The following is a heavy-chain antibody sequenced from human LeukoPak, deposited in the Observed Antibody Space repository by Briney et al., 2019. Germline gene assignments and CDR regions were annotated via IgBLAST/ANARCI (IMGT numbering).Heavy chain of an antibody. CDR1: GDSVGSSVSGNSR. CDR2: IYRSGGT. V-gene: IGHV4-4*02. Sequence: SETLSLTCAVSGDSVGSSVSGNSRWNWVRQTPGKGLEWIGEIYRSGGTHYNPALRRRVTMSLDRSKSHLSLNVRSVTAADTAVYYCVRDFDDGNYALRYWGQGTLLTVSS. CDR3: VRDFDDGNYALRY. J-gene: IGHJ4*02. D-gene: IGHD4-17*01.